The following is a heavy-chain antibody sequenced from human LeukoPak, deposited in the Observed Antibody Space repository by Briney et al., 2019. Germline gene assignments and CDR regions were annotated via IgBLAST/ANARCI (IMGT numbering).Heavy chain of an antibody. J-gene: IGHJ4*02. V-gene: IGHV3-11*01. Sequence: KPGGSLRISCAASGFTFSDYYMSWIRQAPGKGLEWVSYISSSGSTIYYADSVKGRFTISRDNAKNSLYLQMNSLRAEDTAVYYCARELQYGGNSPNPFDYWGQGTLVTVSS. CDR1: GFTFSDYY. CDR2: ISSSGSTI. CDR3: ARELQYGGNSPNPFDY. D-gene: IGHD4-4*01.